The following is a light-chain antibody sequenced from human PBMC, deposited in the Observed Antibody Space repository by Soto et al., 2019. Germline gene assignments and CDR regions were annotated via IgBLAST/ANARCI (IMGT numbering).Light chain of an antibody. CDR2: DVT. CDR3: SSYTDRKNLV. V-gene: IGLV2-8*01. CDR1: SSDIGGYNS. Sequence: QSVLTQSPSASGSPGQSVTISCTGTSSDIGGYNSVSWYQQHPGKAPKVMIYDVTKRPSGVPDRFSGSKSGNTASLTVSALQAEDEADYYCSSYTDRKNLVSGTGTKLTVL. J-gene: IGLJ1*01.